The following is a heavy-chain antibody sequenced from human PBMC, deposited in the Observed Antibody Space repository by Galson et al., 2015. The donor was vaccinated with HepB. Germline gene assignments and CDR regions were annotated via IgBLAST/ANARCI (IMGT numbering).Heavy chain of an antibody. CDR3: AVSGGIDY. J-gene: IGHJ4*02. Sequence: SLRLSCAATGFTFSSYAMHWVRQAPGKGLEWVTVISYDGTTKYYADSVKGRFTISRDNSKNTLYLQMNNLRAEDTAVYYCAVSGGIDYWGQGTLVTVSS. CDR2: ISYDGTTK. V-gene: IGHV3-30-3*01. D-gene: IGHD2-15*01. CDR1: GFTFSSYA.